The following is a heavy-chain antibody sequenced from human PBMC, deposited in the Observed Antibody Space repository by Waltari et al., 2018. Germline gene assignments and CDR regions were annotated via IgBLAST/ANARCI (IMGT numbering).Heavy chain of an antibody. Sequence: QVQLVESGGGVVQPGESLRLSCATSGFPFNANGLHWVRQAPGKALEWVAFIRYDGTYKKYVDSVKGRFTISRDNFENTVNLQMSSLRIEDTAVYYCAKDRRDFWSGYYSVDYWGQGTLVTVSS. J-gene: IGHJ4*02. V-gene: IGHV3-30*02. D-gene: IGHD3-3*01. CDR2: IRYDGTYK. CDR3: AKDRRDFWSGYYSVDY. CDR1: GFPFNANG.